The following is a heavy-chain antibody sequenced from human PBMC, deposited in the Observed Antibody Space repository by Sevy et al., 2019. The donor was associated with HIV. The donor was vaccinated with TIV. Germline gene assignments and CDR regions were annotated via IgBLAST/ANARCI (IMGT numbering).Heavy chain of an antibody. CDR3: AKDDMLGYCSGGSCYPGY. V-gene: IGHV3-30*18. D-gene: IGHD2-15*01. CDR2: ILYGGGEK. Sequence: GGSLRLSCAASGFTFSSYAMHWVRQAPGKGLEWVAVILYGGGEKYYSESVKERFTISRDNSKNTLYLPMNSLRPEDTAVYYCAKDDMLGYCSGGSCYPGYWGQGTLVTVSS. J-gene: IGHJ4*02. CDR1: GFTFSSYA.